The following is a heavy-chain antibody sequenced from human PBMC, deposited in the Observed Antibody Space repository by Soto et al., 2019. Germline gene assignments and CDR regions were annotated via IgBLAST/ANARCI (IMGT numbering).Heavy chain of an antibody. CDR1: GGSISSYY. Sequence: QVQLQESGPGLVKPSETLSLTCTVSGGSISSYYWSWIRQPPGKGLEWIGYIYYSGSTNYNPSLKSRVTISVDTSKNQFSLNLSSVTAADTAVYYCARALGIAVAGTRGGWFDPWGQGTLVTVSS. CDR3: ARALGIAVAGTRGGWFDP. V-gene: IGHV4-59*01. J-gene: IGHJ5*02. CDR2: IYYSGST. D-gene: IGHD6-19*01.